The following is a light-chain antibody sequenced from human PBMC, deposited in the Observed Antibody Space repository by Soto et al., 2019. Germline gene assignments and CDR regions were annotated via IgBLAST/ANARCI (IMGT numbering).Light chain of an antibody. CDR3: SSYTSSSTVV. CDR2: DVS. J-gene: IGLJ2*01. CDR1: SSDVGGYNY. V-gene: IGLV2-14*01. Sequence: SALTQPASVSGSPGQSITISCTGTSSDVGGYNYVSWYQQHPGKAPKLMMYDVSNRPSGVSNRFSGSKSGNTASLTISGLQADDEADYSCSSYTSSSTVVFGGGTKLTVL.